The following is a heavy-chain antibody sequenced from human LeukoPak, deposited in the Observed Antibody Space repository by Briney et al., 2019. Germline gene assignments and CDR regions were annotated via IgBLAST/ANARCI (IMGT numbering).Heavy chain of an antibody. V-gene: IGHV3-7*01. J-gene: IGHJ1*01. CDR1: GFIIGSYW. CDR3: ARELVVGPAEYFQH. CDR2: TNQDGSEK. D-gene: IGHD2-8*02. Sequence: GGSLRLSCVASGFIIGSYWMSWVRQAPGKGLEWVANTNQDGSEKYYLESVRGRFTISRDNAKNSLYLQMNSLRAEDTAVYYCARELVVGPAEYFQHWGQGTLVTVSS.